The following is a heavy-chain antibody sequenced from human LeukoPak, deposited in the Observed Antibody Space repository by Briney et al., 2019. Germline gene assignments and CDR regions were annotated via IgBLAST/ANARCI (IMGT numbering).Heavy chain of an antibody. D-gene: IGHD3-22*01. CDR1: GFTFSSYA. CDR2: ISGSGDST. Sequence: GGSLRLSCAASGFTFSSYAMSWVRQAPGKGLEWVSAISGSGDSTYSTDSVKGRFTISRDNSKNTLYLQMNSLRAEDTAVYYCAKGGGAYYSDSSTYSAPFEHWGQGTLVTVSS. J-gene: IGHJ4*02. V-gene: IGHV3-23*01. CDR3: AKGGGAYYSDSSTYSAPFEH.